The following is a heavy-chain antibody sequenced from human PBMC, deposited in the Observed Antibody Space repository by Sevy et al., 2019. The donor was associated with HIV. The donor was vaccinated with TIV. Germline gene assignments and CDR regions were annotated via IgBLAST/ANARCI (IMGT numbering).Heavy chain of an antibody. CDR1: GFTFGGSA. CDR2: IRSKANNYAT. J-gene: IGHJ6*02. V-gene: IGHV3-73*01. CDR3: TRLGGTGVTPYYAMDV. Sequence: GGSLRLSCAASGFTFGGSAMHWVRQASGKGLEWVGRIRSKANNYATAHAASVKGRFTISRDDSKNTAYLQMNSLKTEDTAVYYCTRLGGTGVTPYYAMDVWGQGTTVTVSS. D-gene: IGHD3-10*01.